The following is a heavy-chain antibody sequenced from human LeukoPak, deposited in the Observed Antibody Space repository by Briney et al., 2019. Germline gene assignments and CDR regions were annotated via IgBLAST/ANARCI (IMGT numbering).Heavy chain of an antibody. Sequence: GGSLRLSCAASGFTFSSYEMNWVRRAPGKGVEGVSYISSRGRVIYYADSVKGGFTISRDTAKNSLCLQINSLRAEDTAVYYCARIYYYGSGSYSESMDVWGKGTTVTVSS. V-gene: IGHV3-48*03. CDR3: ARIYYYGSGSYSESMDV. CDR1: GFTFSSYE. CDR2: ISSRGRVI. D-gene: IGHD3-10*01. J-gene: IGHJ6*03.